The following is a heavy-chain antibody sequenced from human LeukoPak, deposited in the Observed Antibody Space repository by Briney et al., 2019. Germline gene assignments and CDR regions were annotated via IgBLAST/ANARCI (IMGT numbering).Heavy chain of an antibody. Sequence: GGALTLSCAASGFTFSMSAMSWVRQAPGKGLEWVSGISDSGGSTFYADSVKGRFTISRDKSKNILYLQMNSLRADDTAVYYCAKVSESNYDILTGYYTPYYFDYWGQGTLVTVSS. CDR3: AKVSESNYDILTGYYTPYYFDY. J-gene: IGHJ4*02. CDR1: GFTFSMSA. CDR2: ISDSGGST. D-gene: IGHD3-9*01. V-gene: IGHV3-23*01.